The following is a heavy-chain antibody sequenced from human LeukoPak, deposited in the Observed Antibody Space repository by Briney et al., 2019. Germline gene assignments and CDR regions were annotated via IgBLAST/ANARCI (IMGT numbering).Heavy chain of an antibody. Sequence: GGSLRLSCAASGISFSNYSMNWVRQAPGKGLEWVSLISSSSRFIYYGDSVKGRFTISRDNAKKSLYLQMNSLRAEDTAVYYCARDGPRSGYDLGHFDNLGQGTLVTASS. CDR1: GISFSNYS. V-gene: IGHV3-21*04. CDR3: ARDGPRSGYDLGHFDN. D-gene: IGHD5-12*01. J-gene: IGHJ4*02. CDR2: ISSSSRFI.